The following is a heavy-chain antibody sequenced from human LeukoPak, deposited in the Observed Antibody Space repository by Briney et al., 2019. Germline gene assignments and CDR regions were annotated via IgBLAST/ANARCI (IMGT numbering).Heavy chain of an antibody. D-gene: IGHD5-18*01. V-gene: IGHV3-66*02. CDR2: IYSGGST. CDR1: GFTVSSNY. CDR3: ARERRYSYGYDYYYMDV. J-gene: IGHJ6*03. Sequence: GGSLRLSCAASGFTVSSNYMSWVRQAPGKGLEWVSVIYSGGSTCYADSVKGRFTISRDNSKNTLYLQMNSLRAEDTAVYYCARERRYSYGYDYYYMDVWGKGTTVTVSS.